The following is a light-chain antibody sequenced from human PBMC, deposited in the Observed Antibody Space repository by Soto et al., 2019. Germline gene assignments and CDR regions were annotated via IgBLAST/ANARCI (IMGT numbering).Light chain of an antibody. Sequence: EIRLTQFPPSLSASPLGRGPLXFRAAQDVTTNFAWYQLKRGQPPRLLIYDISTRATGVPARFSGSGSGTEFTLTISGLQSEDFALYFCQQYNNWPFSLGQGTRLEIK. J-gene: IGKJ5*01. CDR2: DIS. CDR1: QDVTTN. CDR3: QQYNNWPFS. V-gene: IGKV3-15*01.